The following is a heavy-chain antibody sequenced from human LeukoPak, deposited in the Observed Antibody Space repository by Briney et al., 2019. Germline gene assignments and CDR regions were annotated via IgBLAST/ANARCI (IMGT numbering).Heavy chain of an antibody. CDR2: TYYRSKWYN. Sequence: SQTLSLTCAISGDSVSRDTAAWNRIRQSPSRGLEWLGRTYYRSKWYNDYAVSVKSRININPDTSKNQFSLQLSSVTPDDTAVYYCARGVGAPDYWGQGALVTVSS. CDR3: ARGVGAPDY. CDR1: GDSVSRDTAA. D-gene: IGHD1-26*01. V-gene: IGHV6-1*01. J-gene: IGHJ4*02.